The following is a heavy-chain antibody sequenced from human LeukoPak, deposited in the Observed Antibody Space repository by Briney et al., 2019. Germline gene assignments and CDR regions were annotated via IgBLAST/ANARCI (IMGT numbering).Heavy chain of an antibody. CDR2: ISAYNGNT. CDR3: AVSDMVRGAWLDP. V-gene: IGHV1-18*01. Sequence: ASVKVSCKTYGYTFTSFGISWVRQAPGEGLEWMGWISAYNGNTNYAQKLQGRVTLTTDTSTNTAYMELRSLRSDDTAVYCCAVSDMVRGAWLDPWGQGTLVTVSS. J-gene: IGHJ5*02. D-gene: IGHD3-10*01. CDR1: GYTFTSFG.